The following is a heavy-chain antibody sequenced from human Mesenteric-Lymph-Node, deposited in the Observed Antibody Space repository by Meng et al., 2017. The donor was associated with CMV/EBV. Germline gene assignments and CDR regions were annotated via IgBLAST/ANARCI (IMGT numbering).Heavy chain of an antibody. CDR3: ARDGDGGNSFPDY. J-gene: IGHJ4*02. CDR2: INPNGGGA. CDR1: GDTFNAYY. Sequence: ASVKVSCKASGDTFNAYYVHWVREVPGQGLEWMGWINPNGGGAKYAQKFQGRVTMTRDTFISTAYVEVSGLTSDDTAVYYCARDGDGGNSFPDYWGQGTVVTVSS. V-gene: IGHV1-2*02. D-gene: IGHD4-23*01.